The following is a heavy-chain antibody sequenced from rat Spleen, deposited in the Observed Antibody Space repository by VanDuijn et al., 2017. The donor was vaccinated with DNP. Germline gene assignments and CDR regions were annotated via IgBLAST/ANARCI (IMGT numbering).Heavy chain of an antibody. V-gene: IGHV5-22*01. CDR3: ARHRAIAAIWDY. CDR2: IIYDGTST. Sequence: EVQLVESGGGLVQPGRSLKLSCAASGFTFRDYYMAWVRQAPKKGLEWVASIIYDGTSTYYGDSVKGRFTISRDNAKSTLYLQMNSLRSEDTATYYCARHRAIAAIWDYWGQGVMVTVSS. J-gene: IGHJ2*01. CDR1: GFTFRDYY. D-gene: IGHD1-2*01.